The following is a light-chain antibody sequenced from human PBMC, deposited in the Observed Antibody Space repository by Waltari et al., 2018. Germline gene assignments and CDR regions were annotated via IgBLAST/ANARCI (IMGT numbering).Light chain of an antibody. CDR2: GAF. Sequence: EIVMTQSPATLSVSPGERATGFCRASESISTNVAWYQQKPGQAPRLLIYGAFTRAPGVPLRFSAGGSGTEFTLSITGLQSEDFAIYFCQQYNNWPPVSFGQGTKVEIK. J-gene: IGKJ2*03. V-gene: IGKV3-15*01. CDR3: QQYNNWPPVS. CDR1: ESISTN.